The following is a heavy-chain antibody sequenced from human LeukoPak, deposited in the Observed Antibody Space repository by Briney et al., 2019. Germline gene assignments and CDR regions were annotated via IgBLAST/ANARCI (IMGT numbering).Heavy chain of an antibody. CDR3: AKDIAVITTAFDI. D-gene: IGHD3-22*01. J-gene: IGHJ3*02. V-gene: IGHV3-30*02. CDR1: GFTFSGYG. CDR2: IRYDGGNK. Sequence: TGGSLRLSCAASGFTFSGYGMHWVRQAPGKGLEWVAFIRYDGGNKYYADSVKGRFTISRDNAKNSLYLQMNSLRAEDTALYYCAKDIAVITTAFDIWGQGTMVTVSS.